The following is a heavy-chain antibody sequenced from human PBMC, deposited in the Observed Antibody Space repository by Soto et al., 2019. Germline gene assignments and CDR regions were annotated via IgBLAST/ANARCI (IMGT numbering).Heavy chain of an antibody. Sequence: ASVKVSCKASGYTFTSYAMHWVRQAPGQRLEWMGWINAGNGNTKYSQKFQGRVTITRDTSASTAYMELSSLRYEDTAVYYCARAKKGRFDWLHYYYYGMDVWGQGTTVTVSS. CDR1: GYTFTSYA. D-gene: IGHD3-9*01. CDR2: INAGNGNT. V-gene: IGHV1-3*01. CDR3: ARAKKGRFDWLHYYYYGMDV. J-gene: IGHJ6*02.